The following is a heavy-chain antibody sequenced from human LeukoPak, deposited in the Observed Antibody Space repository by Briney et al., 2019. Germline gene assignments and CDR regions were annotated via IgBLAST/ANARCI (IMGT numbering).Heavy chain of an antibody. V-gene: IGHV3-30*18. J-gene: IGHJ4*02. Sequence: GGSLRLSCAASGFTFSSYGMHWVRQAPGKGLEWVAVISYDGSNKYCADSVKGRFTISRDNSKNTLYLQMNSLRAEDTAVYNCAKDRGSGVIYYWGQGTLVTVSS. CDR3: AKDRGSGVIYY. CDR1: GFTFSSYG. D-gene: IGHD3-10*01. CDR2: ISYDGSNK.